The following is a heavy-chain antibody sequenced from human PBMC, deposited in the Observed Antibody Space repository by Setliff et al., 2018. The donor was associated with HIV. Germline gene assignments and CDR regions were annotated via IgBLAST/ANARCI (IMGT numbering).Heavy chain of an antibody. CDR1: GGSIRSSSHY. Sequence: AETLSLTCTVSGGSIRSSSHYWGWIRQTPGKGLEWIGSIYFSGSTYYNPSLKSRVTISVDTSKNQFSLKLSSVTAADTAVYYCARPRYTYGTPPAFDIWGRGTVVTVSS. CDR2: IYFSGST. V-gene: IGHV4-39*01. D-gene: IGHD5-18*01. CDR3: ARPRYTYGTPPAFDI. J-gene: IGHJ3*02.